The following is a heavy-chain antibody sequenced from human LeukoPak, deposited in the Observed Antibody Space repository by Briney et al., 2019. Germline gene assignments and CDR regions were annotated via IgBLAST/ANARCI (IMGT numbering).Heavy chain of an antibody. J-gene: IGHJ5*02. CDR2: IKSKTDGGTT. Sequence: PGGSLRLSCAASGFTFSNAWMSWVRQAPGTGLEWVGRIKSKTDGGTTDYAAPMKGRFTISRDDSKNTLYLQMNSLKTEDTAVYYCTTDLIPREEDGNIVVVPAAITATNWFDPWGQGTLVTVSS. D-gene: IGHD2-2*01. V-gene: IGHV3-15*01. CDR1: GFTFSNAW. CDR3: TTDLIPREEDGNIVVVPAAITATNWFDP.